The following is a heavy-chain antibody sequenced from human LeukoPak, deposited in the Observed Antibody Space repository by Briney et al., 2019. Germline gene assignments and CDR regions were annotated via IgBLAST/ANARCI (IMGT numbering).Heavy chain of an antibody. D-gene: IGHD3-22*01. CDR1: GGSISNYY. J-gene: IGHJ4*02. CDR3: ARGFSGYYSFDY. Sequence: PSETLSLTCTVSGGSISNYYWGWIRQPPGKGLEWIGYVYYSGSTNYNPSLKSRVTISVDTSENQFSLKLSSVTAADTAVYYCARGFSGYYSFDYWGQGTLVTVSS. V-gene: IGHV4-59*01. CDR2: VYYSGST.